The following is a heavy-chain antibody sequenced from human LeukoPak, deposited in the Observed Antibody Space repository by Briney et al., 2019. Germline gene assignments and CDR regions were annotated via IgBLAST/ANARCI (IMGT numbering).Heavy chain of an antibody. V-gene: IGHV1-69*05. J-gene: IGHJ4*02. Sequence: GASVTVSCKASGGTFRSYAISWVRQDPGQGLEWMGGIIPIFGTANYAQKFQGRVTMTRDMSTSTVYMQLSSLRSEDTAVYYCARGGFFLREPPGYWGQGTQVTVSS. CDR2: IIPIFGTA. CDR1: GGTFRSYA. CDR3: ARGGFFLREPPGY. D-gene: IGHD3-16*01.